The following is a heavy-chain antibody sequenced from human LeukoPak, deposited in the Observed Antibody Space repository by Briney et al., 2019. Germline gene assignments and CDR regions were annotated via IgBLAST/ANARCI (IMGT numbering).Heavy chain of an antibody. CDR2: INHSGST. Sequence: PSETLSLTCTVSGGSISSYYWSWIRQPPGKGLEWIGEINHSGSTNYNPSLKSRVTISVDTSKNQSSLKLSSVTAADTAVYYCARTWNWGSYDYWGQGTLVTVSS. CDR1: GGSISSYY. D-gene: IGHD7-27*01. V-gene: IGHV4-34*01. CDR3: ARTWNWGSYDY. J-gene: IGHJ4*02.